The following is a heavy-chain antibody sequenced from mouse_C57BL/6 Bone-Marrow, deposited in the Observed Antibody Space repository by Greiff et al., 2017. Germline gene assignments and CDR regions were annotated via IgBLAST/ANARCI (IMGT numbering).Heavy chain of an antibody. V-gene: IGHV1-85*01. Sequence: QVQLQQSGPELVKPGASVKLSCKASGYTFTSYDINWVKQRPGQGLEWIGWIYPGDGSTKYNEKFKGKATLTVDTSSSTAYMELHSLTSEDSAVYFCARWKLWNYFDYWGQGTTLTVSS. CDR2: IYPGDGST. CDR1: GYTFTSYD. CDR3: ARWKLWNYFDY. J-gene: IGHJ2*01. D-gene: IGHD1-3*01.